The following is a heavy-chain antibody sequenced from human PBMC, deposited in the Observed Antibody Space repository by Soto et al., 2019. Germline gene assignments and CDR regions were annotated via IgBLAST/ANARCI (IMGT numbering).Heavy chain of an antibody. D-gene: IGHD3-22*01. Sequence: SVKVSCKASGFIFTSSSVQWVRQARGQGLEWIGWITVGSGNTNYAHKFQERVTSTRDMSTSTAYMDLSNLRSEDTAVYYCAAGDSSGYYGGWGQGTQVTVSS. CDR1: GFIFTSSS. CDR2: ITVGSGNT. J-gene: IGHJ4*02. V-gene: IGHV1-58*01. CDR3: AAGDSSGYYGG.